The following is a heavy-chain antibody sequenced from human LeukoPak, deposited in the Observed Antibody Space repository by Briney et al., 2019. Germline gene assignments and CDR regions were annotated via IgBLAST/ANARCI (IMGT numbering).Heavy chain of an antibody. J-gene: IGHJ3*02. CDR2: IYYSGST. Sequence: GSLRLSCAASGFTFSRYWMTWIRQPPGKGLEWIGSIYYSGSTYYNPSLKSRVTISVDTSKNQFSLKLSSVTAADTAVYYCARDVSYYDFWSGENDAFDIWGQGTMVTVSS. CDR1: GFTFSRYW. V-gene: IGHV4-39*07. CDR3: ARDVSYYDFWSGENDAFDI. D-gene: IGHD3-3*01.